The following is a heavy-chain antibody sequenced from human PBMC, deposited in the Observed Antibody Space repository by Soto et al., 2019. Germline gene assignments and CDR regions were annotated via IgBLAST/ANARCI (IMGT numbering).Heavy chain of an antibody. Sequence: PGGSLRLSCVASGFTFDDYGMSWVRQVAGSGLEWVSNINWNGISTDYADSVRGRFTISRDNAKNSLYLQMSSLRAEDTALYYCARELSGGYLNFDYWGQGALVTVSS. J-gene: IGHJ4*02. CDR2: INWNGIST. CDR3: ARELSGGYLNFDY. CDR1: GFTFDDYG. V-gene: IGHV3-20*04. D-gene: IGHD1-26*01.